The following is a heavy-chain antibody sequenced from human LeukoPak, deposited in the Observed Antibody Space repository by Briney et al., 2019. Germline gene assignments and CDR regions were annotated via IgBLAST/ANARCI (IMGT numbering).Heavy chain of an antibody. CDR2: ISSYNGNT. Sequence: GESLKISCKGSGYSFTSYWIGWVRQAPGQGLEWMGCISSYNGNTDYAQKLQGRVTMTTDTSTSTAYMELRSLRSDDTAVYYCARDSLRFGAPRFDYWGQGTLVTVSS. CDR1: GYSFTSYW. J-gene: IGHJ4*02. CDR3: ARDSLRFGAPRFDY. D-gene: IGHD3-10*01. V-gene: IGHV1-18*04.